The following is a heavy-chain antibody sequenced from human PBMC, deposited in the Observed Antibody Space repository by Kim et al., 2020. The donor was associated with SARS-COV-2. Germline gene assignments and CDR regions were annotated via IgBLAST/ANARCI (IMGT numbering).Heavy chain of an antibody. V-gene: IGHV3-9*01. CDR3: AKEREKTSAWYRACDF. J-gene: IGHJ4*02. Sequence: SVKGRFTISRDNAKNTLYLQMNSLRAEETALYYCAKEREKTSAWYRACDFWGQGTQVTVSS. D-gene: IGHD6-19*01.